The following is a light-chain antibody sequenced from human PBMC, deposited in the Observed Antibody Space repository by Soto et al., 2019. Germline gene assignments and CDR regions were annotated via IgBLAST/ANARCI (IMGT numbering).Light chain of an antibody. J-gene: IGLJ2*01. CDR2: GDT. V-gene: IGLV1-40*01. CDR1: SSNIGAGYE. CDR3: QSYDSTLSAHVV. Sequence: QSVLTQPPSVSGAAGQRVTISCTGSSSNIGAGYEVHRYQQLPGTAPKLLIYGDTNRPSGVPDRFSGSKSGTSASLAITGLQAEDEADYYCQSYDSTLSAHVVFGGGTKLTVL.